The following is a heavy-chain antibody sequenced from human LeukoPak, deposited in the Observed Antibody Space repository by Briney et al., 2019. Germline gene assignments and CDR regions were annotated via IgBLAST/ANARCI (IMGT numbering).Heavy chain of an antibody. V-gene: IGHV3-30*03. CDR2: ISYDGSNK. CDR1: GFTFSSYG. D-gene: IGHD3-16*01. J-gene: IGHJ6*02. CDR3: ARVNLVSYGESYGMDV. Sequence: GGSLRLSCAASGFTFSSYGMHWVRQAPGKGLEWVAVISYDGSNKYYADSVKGRFTISRDNSKNTLYLQMNSLRAEDTAVYYCARVNLVSYGESYGMDVWGQGTTVTVSS.